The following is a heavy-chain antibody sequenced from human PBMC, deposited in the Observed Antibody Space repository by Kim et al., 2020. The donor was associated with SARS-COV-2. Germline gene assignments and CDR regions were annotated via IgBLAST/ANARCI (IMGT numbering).Heavy chain of an antibody. Sequence: ASVKVSCKTSGYNFTNYPLNWVRQGPGQGLEWMGWIHTKTVNPTYAPGFRSRLVFSLDTSVNTAYLQINNLKDADSGVYYYARIADLDHWGQGTLLTVSS. CDR2: IHTKTVNP. V-gene: IGHV7-4-1*02. CDR3: ARIADLDH. J-gene: IGHJ4*02. CDR1: GYNFTNYP. D-gene: IGHD2-21*01.